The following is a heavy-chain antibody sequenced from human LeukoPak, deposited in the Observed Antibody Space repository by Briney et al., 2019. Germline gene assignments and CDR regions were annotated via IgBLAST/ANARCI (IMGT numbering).Heavy chain of an antibody. J-gene: IGHJ6*02. Sequence: GGSLRLSCVASGFTFSSYAMVWVRQAPGKGLEPISSISNSGDRTYIADSVKGRFTLSRDNSKNTLYLQMNSLRAEDAAVYYCAKVITTTLYYWYGMDVWGQGTTVAVSS. CDR2: ISNSGDRT. V-gene: IGHV3-23*01. CDR1: GFTFSSYA. D-gene: IGHD3-10*01. CDR3: AKVITTTLYYWYGMDV.